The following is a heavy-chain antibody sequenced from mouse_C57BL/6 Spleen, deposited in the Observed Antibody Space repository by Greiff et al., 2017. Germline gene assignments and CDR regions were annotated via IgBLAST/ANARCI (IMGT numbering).Heavy chain of an antibody. V-gene: IGHV7-3*01. Sequence: EVQGVESGGGLVQPGGSLSLSCAASGFTFTDYYMSWVRQPPGKALEWLGFIRNKANGYTTEYSASVKGRFTISRDNSQSILYLQMNALRAEDSATYYCARYYYGSSFSYYFDYWGQGTTLTVSS. D-gene: IGHD1-1*01. CDR2: IRNKANGYTT. CDR3: ARYYYGSSFSYYFDY. CDR1: GFTFTDYY. J-gene: IGHJ2*01.